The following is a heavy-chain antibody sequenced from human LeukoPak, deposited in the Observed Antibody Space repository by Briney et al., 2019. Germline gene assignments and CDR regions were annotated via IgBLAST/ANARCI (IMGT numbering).Heavy chain of an antibody. J-gene: IGHJ4*02. D-gene: IGHD3-22*01. V-gene: IGHV3-30*02. CDR2: IRYDGSNK. CDR1: GFTFSSCG. Sequence: GGSLRLSCAASGFTFSSCGMHWVRQAPGKGLEWVAFIRYDGSNKYYADSVRGRFTISRDNSKNTLYLQMNSLRAEDTAVYYCAKNLYYYDSSGHLFDYWGQGTLVTVSS. CDR3: AKNLYYYDSSGHLFDY.